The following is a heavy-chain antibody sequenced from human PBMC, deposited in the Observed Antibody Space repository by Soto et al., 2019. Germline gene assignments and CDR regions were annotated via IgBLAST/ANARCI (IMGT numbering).Heavy chain of an antibody. V-gene: IGHV3-9*01. CDR3: AKDSAGDREGYFDL. D-gene: IGHD7-27*01. Sequence: EVQLVESGGGLVQPGRSLRLSCAASGFTFDDYAMHWVRQAPGKGLEWVSGISWNSGSIGYADSVKGRFTISRDTAKNSLYLQMNSLRAEDTALYYCAKDSAGDREGYFDLWGRGTLVTVSS. CDR1: GFTFDDYA. CDR2: ISWNSGSI. J-gene: IGHJ2*01.